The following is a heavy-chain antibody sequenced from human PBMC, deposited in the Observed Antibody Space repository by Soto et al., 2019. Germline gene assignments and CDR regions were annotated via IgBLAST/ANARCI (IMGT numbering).Heavy chain of an antibody. CDR3: AHTTRRDGYK. Sequence: QITLKESGPTLVKPTQTLTLTCTFSGFSLSTSGVGVGWIRQPPGKALEWLALIYWDDDKRYSPSLKSRLTISKDTSKHQVVLTMTNMDPVETATYYCAHTTRRDGYKWGQGTLVTVSS. J-gene: IGHJ4*02. D-gene: IGHD5-12*01. V-gene: IGHV2-5*02. CDR2: IYWDDDK. CDR1: GFSLSTSGVG.